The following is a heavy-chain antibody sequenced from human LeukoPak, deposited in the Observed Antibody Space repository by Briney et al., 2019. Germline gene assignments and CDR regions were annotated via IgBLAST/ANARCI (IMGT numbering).Heavy chain of an antibody. D-gene: IGHD2-15*01. V-gene: IGHV1-18*04. Sequence: ASVKVSCKASGYTFTSYGISWVRQARGQGLEWMGWISAYNGNTNYAQKLQGRVTMTTDTSTSTAYMELRSLRSDDTAVYYCARVITLLGYCSGGSCRGGDDYWGQGTLVTVSS. CDR2: ISAYNGNT. CDR3: ARVITLLGYCSGGSCRGGDDY. CDR1: GYTFTSYG. J-gene: IGHJ4*02.